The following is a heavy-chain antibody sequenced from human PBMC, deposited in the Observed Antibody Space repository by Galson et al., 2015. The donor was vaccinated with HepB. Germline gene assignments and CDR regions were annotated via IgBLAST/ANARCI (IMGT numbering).Heavy chain of an antibody. Sequence: KVSCKASGYTFTSYGISWVRQMPGKGLEWMGSIYPGDSDTRHSPSFQGQVTISADKSISTAYLQWSSLKASDTAMYYCARHLPAATYWYFDLWGRGTLVTVSS. CDR3: ARHLPAATYWYFDL. CDR1: GYTFTSYG. J-gene: IGHJ2*01. CDR2: IYPGDSDT. D-gene: IGHD2-2*01. V-gene: IGHV5-51*01.